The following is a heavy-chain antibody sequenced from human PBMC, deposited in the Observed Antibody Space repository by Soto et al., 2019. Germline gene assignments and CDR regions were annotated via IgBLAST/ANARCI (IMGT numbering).Heavy chain of an antibody. J-gene: IGHJ4*02. CDR1: GFTFSSYA. CDR2: ISGSGGST. D-gene: IGHD3-3*01. CDR3: AKAIKYYDFWSGYFL. V-gene: IGHV3-23*01. Sequence: GGSLRLSCAASGFTFSSYAMSWVRQAPGKGLEWVSAISGSGGSTYYADSVKGRFTISRDNSKNTLYLQMNSLRAEDTAVYYCAKAIKYYDFWSGYFLWGQGTLVTVSS.